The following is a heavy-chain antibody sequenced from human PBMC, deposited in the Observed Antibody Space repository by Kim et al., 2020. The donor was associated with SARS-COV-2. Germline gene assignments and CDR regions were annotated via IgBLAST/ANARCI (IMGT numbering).Heavy chain of an antibody. Sequence: GDTTSYADSVKGRFTISRDNSKNTLYLQMNSLRAEDTAVYYCTKDGSGYSNWGQGTLVTVSS. V-gene: IGHV3-23*01. D-gene: IGHD3-22*01. CDR2: GDTT. J-gene: IGHJ4*02. CDR3: TKDGSGYSN.